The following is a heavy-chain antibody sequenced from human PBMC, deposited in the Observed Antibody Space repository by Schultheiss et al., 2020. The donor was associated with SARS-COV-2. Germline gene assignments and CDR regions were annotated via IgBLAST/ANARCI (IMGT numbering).Heavy chain of an antibody. CDR2: IYYSGST. CDR3: ARRSGNGYYYYMDV. D-gene: IGHD4-23*01. Sequence: SETLSLTCTVSGGSISSGDYYWSWIRQTPGKGLEWIGYIYYSGSTNYNPSLKSRVTISVDTSKNQFSLKLSSVTAADTAVYYCARRSGNGYYYYMDVWGKGTTVTVSS. V-gene: IGHV4-61*08. J-gene: IGHJ6*03. CDR1: GGSISSGDYY.